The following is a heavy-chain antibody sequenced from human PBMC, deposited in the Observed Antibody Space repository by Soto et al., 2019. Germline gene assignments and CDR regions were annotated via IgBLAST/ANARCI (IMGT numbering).Heavy chain of an antibody. J-gene: IGHJ4*02. V-gene: IGHV2-26*01. CDR3: ARILGYSGYENFIEFDY. CDR2: IFSNDEK. CDR1: GFSLSNARMG. D-gene: IGHD5-12*01. Sequence: SGPTLVNPTETLTLTCTVSGFSLSNARMGVSWIRQPPGKALEWLAHIFSNDEKSYSTSLKSRLTISKDTSKSQVVLTMTNMDPVDTATYYCARILGYSGYENFIEFDYWGQGTLVTVSS.